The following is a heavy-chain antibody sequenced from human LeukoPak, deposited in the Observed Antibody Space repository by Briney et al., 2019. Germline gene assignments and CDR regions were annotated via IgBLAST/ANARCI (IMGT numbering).Heavy chain of an antibody. V-gene: IGHV4-59*12. J-gene: IGHJ4*02. CDR2: ISHSGST. D-gene: IGHD3-22*01. CDR1: GGSISSYY. Sequence: PSETLSLTCTVSGGSISSYYWSWIRQPPGKGLEWNGYISHSGSTNYNPSLESRVTISVDKSKNHFSLKLSSMTAADTAVYYCARASYDSSGYSGWIDYWGQGTLVTVSS. CDR3: ARASYDSSGYSGWIDY.